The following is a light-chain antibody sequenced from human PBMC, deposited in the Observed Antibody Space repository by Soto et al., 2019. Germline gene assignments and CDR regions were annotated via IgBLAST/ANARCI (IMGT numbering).Light chain of an antibody. CDR3: QHYNSYSEA. CDR1: QTISSW. J-gene: IGKJ1*01. CDR2: KAS. V-gene: IGKV1-5*03. Sequence: IQMTQSPSTLSGSVGDRVTITCRASQTISSWLAWYQKKPGKAPKLLIYKASTLKSGVQSRFSGSGSGTEFTLTISSLQPDDFATYYCQHYNSYSEAFGQGTKVDIK.